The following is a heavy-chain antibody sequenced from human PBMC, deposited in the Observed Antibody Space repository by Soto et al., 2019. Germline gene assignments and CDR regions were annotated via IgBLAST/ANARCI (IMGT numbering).Heavy chain of an antibody. D-gene: IGHD4-17*01. CDR1: GGSISTYY. J-gene: IGHJ4*02. Sequence: SETLSLTCTVSGGSISTYYWSWIRQPPGKGLEWIRYIYYSGSTNYNPSLKSRVTISVDTSKNQFSLRLSSVTAADTAVYYRARGDGDYRVFDYWVQGTLVTVSS. CDR3: ARGDGDYRVFDY. V-gene: IGHV4-59*01. CDR2: IYYSGST.